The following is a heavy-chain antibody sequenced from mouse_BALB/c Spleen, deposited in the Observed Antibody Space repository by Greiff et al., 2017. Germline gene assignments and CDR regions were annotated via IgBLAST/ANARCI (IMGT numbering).Heavy chain of an antibody. CDR3: ARDYYGNYGVY. J-gene: IGHJ2*01. Sequence: EVQRVESGGGLVQPGGSRKLPCAASGFTFSSFGMHWVRQAPEKGLEWVAYLSSGSSTIYYADTVKGRFTISRDNPKNTLFLQMTSLRSEDTAMYYCARDYYGNYGVYWGQGTTLTVSS. D-gene: IGHD2-1*01. CDR1: GFTFSSFG. CDR2: LSSGSSTI. V-gene: IGHV5-17*02.